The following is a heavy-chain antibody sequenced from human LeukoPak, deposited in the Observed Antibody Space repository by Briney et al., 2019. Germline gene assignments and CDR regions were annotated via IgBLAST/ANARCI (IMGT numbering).Heavy chain of an antibody. CDR2: ISSSSSYI. D-gene: IGHD3-10*01. CDR1: GFTFSSYS. J-gene: IGHJ6*03. CDR3: AKDWGGYYYGSGTSYYYYYYYMDV. Sequence: GGSLRLSCAASGFTFSSYSMNWVRQAPGKGLEWVSSISSSSSYIYYADSVKGRFTISRDNAKNSLYLQMNSLRAEDTAVYYCAKDWGGYYYGSGTSYYYYYYYMDVWGKGTTVTVSS. V-gene: IGHV3-21*04.